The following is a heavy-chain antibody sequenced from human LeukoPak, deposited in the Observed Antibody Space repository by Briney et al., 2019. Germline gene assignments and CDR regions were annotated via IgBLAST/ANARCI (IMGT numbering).Heavy chain of an antibody. CDR2: INPNSGAT. D-gene: IGHD2-2*01. CDR3: ARGGDIVVVPAAGYYYYYYMDV. V-gene: IGHV1-2*02. CDR1: GYTFTGYY. Sequence: EASVKVSCKASGYTFTGYYMHWVRQAPGQGLEWMGWINPNSGATNYAQKFQGRVTMTRDTSISTAYMELSRLRSDDTAGYYCARGGDIVVVPAAGYYYYYYMDVWGKGTTVTVSS. J-gene: IGHJ6*03.